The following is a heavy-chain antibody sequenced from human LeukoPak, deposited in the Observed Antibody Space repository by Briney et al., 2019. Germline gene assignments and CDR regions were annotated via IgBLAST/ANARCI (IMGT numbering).Heavy chain of an antibody. J-gene: IGHJ4*02. CDR2: INHSGYT. CDR1: GVPFSNYY. CDR3: TRAVAGHPD. V-gene: IGHV4-34*01. Sequence: PSETLSLTCAVSGVPFSNYYWSWVRQSPTKGLESIGEINHSGYTNYNPSLKSRVTISIETSKNQFSLMLTSVTAADTAVYYCTRAVAGHPDWGQGTLVTVSS. D-gene: IGHD6-19*01.